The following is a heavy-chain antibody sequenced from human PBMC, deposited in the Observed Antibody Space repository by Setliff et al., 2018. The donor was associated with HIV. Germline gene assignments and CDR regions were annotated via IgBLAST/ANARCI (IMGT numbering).Heavy chain of an antibody. V-gene: IGHV1-69*05. CDR2: IIPAFGTA. J-gene: IGHJ4*02. Sequence: ASVKVSCKTSGDTLSIHPISWVRQAPGRGLDWMGGIIPAFGTANYAQKFQDRVTITTDESTSTAYMELSSLRSEDTAVYYCARDYSPTFYYYDSSGTFDYWGQGTLVTVSS. CDR3: ARDYSPTFYYYDSSGTFDY. D-gene: IGHD3-22*01. CDR1: GDTLSIHP.